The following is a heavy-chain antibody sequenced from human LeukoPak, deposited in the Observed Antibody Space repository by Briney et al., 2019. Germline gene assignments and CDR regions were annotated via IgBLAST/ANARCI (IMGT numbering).Heavy chain of an antibody. CDR1: GFTFSSYG. CDR2: IWYDGSNK. CDR3: AKDLFPPAHTYYFDY. V-gene: IGHV3-30*02. J-gene: IGHJ4*02. Sequence: GGSLRLSCVASGFTFSSYGMHWVRQAPGKGLEWVAVIWYDGSNKYYADSVKGRFTISRDNSKNTLYLQMNSLRAEDTAVYYCAKDLFPPAHTYYFDYWGQGTLVTVSS. D-gene: IGHD2-21*01.